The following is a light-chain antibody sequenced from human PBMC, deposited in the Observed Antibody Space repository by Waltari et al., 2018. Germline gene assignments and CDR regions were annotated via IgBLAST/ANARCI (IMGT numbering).Light chain of an antibody. Sequence: DVVMTQSPLSLPVTPGEPASISCRSSQSLLYSNGYNYVTWYLQRPGQSPQILVYLGSNRASGVPGRFSGSGSGTDFTLKISRVEAEDVGVYYCMQGLHFPLTFGPGTKVDIK. J-gene: IGKJ3*01. CDR1: QSLLYSNGYNY. V-gene: IGKV2-28*01. CDR3: MQGLHFPLT. CDR2: LGS.